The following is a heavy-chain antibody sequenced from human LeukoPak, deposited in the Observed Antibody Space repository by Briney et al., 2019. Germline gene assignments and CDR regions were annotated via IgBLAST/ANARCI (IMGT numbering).Heavy chain of an antibody. V-gene: IGHV3-7*01. CDR2: IKEDGSEA. Sequence: GGSLRLSCAAAGFTFSRYWMSWVRQATGKGLECVAKIKEDGSEAHYVDSVKGRFTISRDNAKESLYLQMNSLRAEDTAVYYCARDYTGGWNDYWGQGIRVTVSS. D-gene: IGHD7-27*01. CDR3: ARDYTGGWNDY. J-gene: IGHJ4*02. CDR1: GFTFSRYW.